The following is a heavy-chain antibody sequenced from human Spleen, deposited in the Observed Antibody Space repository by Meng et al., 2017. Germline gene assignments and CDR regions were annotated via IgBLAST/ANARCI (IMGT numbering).Heavy chain of an antibody. Sequence: SETLSLTCAVSGGSFSSYYWSWIRQPPGKGLEWIGDIYYSGSTNYNPSLKSRVTISVDTSKNQFSLKLSSVTAADTAVYYCAREASGAGGITFDIWGQGTMVTVSS. CDR3: AREASGAGGITFDI. V-gene: IGHV4-59*01. CDR1: GGSFSSYY. D-gene: IGHD3-10*01. J-gene: IGHJ3*02. CDR2: IYYSGST.